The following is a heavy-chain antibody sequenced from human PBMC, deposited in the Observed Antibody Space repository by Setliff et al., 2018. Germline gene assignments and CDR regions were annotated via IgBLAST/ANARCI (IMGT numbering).Heavy chain of an antibody. CDR2: IYAGDSDT. J-gene: IGHJ5*02. CDR1: GFSFTDFW. CDR3: ARQKSTGSGNNWFDP. D-gene: IGHD3-10*01. V-gene: IGHV5-51*01. Sequence: GESLKISCQGSGFSFTDFWIGWVRQMPGKGLEWMGLIYAGDSDTRYNPSFQGRVTMSADKSINTAYLQWSSLTASDTAIYYCARQKSTGSGNNWFDPWGQGTLVTVSS.